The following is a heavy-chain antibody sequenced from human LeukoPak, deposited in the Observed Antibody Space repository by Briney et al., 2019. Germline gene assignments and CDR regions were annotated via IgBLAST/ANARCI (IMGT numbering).Heavy chain of an antibody. CDR1: GFTVSSNY. D-gene: IGHD3-10*01. CDR2: VYGGGTT. V-gene: IGHV3-53*05. CDR3: ARDHYGSGSYSHDY. J-gene: IGHJ4*02. Sequence: GGSLRLSCAVSGFTVSSNYMSWVRQAPGKGLEWVSVVYGGGTTYYADSVKGRFTVSRDNSKNTLYLQMNSLRPEDTAMYYCARDHYGSGSYSHDYWGQGTLVTVSS.